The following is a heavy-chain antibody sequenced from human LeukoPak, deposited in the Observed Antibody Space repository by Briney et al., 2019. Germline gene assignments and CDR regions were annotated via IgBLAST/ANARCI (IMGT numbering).Heavy chain of an antibody. V-gene: IGHV5-51*01. Sequence: GESLKISCKGSGFSFTSYWIGWVRQMPGKGLEWMGIIYPSDSDTRYSPSFQGQVTISADKSISTAYLQWSSLKASDTAIYYCVRREDKGSLDYWGQGTLVTVSS. CDR3: VRREDKGSLDY. D-gene: IGHD1-26*01. CDR2: IYPSDSDT. J-gene: IGHJ4*02. CDR1: GFSFTSYW.